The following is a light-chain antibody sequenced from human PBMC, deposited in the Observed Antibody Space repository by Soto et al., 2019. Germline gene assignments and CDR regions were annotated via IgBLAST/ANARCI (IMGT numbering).Light chain of an antibody. Sequence: DIVMTQSPDSLAVSLGERATINCKSSQSVLYSSNNKNNLAWYQKKPGQPPKLLIYWASTRESGVPDRFSGSGSWTDFTLTISTLQAEDVAVYYCQQYYSTPPTFGQGTKVEIK. CDR2: WAS. CDR1: QSVLYSSNNKNN. J-gene: IGKJ1*01. V-gene: IGKV4-1*01. CDR3: QQYYSTPPT.